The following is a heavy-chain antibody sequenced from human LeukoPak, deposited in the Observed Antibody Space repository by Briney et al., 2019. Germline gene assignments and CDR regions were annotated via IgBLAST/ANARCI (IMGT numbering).Heavy chain of an antibody. D-gene: IGHD3-22*01. Sequence: SETLSLTCTVSGGSISSYYWSWIRQPAGKGLEWIGRIYTSGSTNYNPSLKSRVTMSVDTSKNQFSLKLSSVTAADTAVYYCARGADYYDSSGYYSNWFDPWGQGTLVTVSS. V-gene: IGHV4-4*07. CDR1: GGSISSYY. J-gene: IGHJ5*02. CDR2: IYTSGST. CDR3: ARGADYYDSSGYYSNWFDP.